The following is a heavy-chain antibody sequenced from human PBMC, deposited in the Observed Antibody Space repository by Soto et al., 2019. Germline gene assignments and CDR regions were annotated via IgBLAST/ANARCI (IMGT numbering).Heavy chain of an antibody. V-gene: IGHV4-30-2*01. Sequence: PSETLSLTCTVSGGSISSVSYSWSWIRQPPGKGLELIGYIFHGGTTYYNPYLKSRVTISVDRSKSQFSLRLSSVTASDTAMYYCARGPYDSTGYFSAFYXWGQGTMVTVS. CDR3: ARGPYDSTGYFSAFYX. CDR2: IFHGGTT. D-gene: IGHD3-22*01. CDR1: GGSISSVSYS. J-gene: IGHJ3*02.